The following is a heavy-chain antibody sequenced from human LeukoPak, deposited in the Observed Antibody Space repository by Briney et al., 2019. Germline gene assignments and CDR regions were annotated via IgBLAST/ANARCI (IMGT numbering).Heavy chain of an antibody. CDR2: IIPIFGTA. CDR3: ARRRDGYNYYFDY. D-gene: IGHD5-24*01. J-gene: IGHJ4*02. Sequence: SVKVSCKASGGTFSSYAISWVRQAPGQGLEWMGGIIPIFGTAIYAQKFQGRVTITTDESTSTAYMELSSLRSEDTAVYYCARRRDGYNYYFDYWGQGTLVTVSS. CDR1: GGTFSSYA. V-gene: IGHV1-69*05.